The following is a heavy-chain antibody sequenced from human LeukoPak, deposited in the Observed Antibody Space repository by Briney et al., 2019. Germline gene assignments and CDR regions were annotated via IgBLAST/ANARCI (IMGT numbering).Heavy chain of an antibody. CDR3: ARWGFTYGFFDN. D-gene: IGHD3-10*01. CDR2: ISTYNGNT. V-gene: IGHV1-18*01. J-gene: IGHJ4*02. Sequence: SVKVSCKASGYTFTTYGISWVRQAPGQGLEWMGWISTYNGNTNYAQKFQGRVTMTTDTSTTTVYMALRSLRSDDTAVYYCARWGFTYGFFDNWGQGTLVTVSS. CDR1: GYTFTTYG.